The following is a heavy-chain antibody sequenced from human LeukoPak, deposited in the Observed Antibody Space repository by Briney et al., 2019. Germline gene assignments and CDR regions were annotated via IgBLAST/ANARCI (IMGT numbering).Heavy chain of an antibody. Sequence: GGSLRLSCAASGFTFDDYAMHWVRQAPGKGLEWVPGISWNSGSIGYADSVKGRFTISRDNAKNSLYLQMNSLRAEDMALYYCAKDITIFGAATVPDAFDIWGQGTMVTVSS. CDR3: AKDITIFGAATVPDAFDI. CDR1: GFTFDDYA. CDR2: ISWNSGSI. D-gene: IGHD3-3*01. V-gene: IGHV3-9*03. J-gene: IGHJ3*02.